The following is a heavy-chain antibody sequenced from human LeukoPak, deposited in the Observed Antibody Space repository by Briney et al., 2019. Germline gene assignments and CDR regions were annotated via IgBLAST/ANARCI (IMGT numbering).Heavy chain of an antibody. Sequence: GRSLRLSCAASGFTFDDYAMHWVRQAPGKGLEWVSGISWNSGSIGYADSVKGRFTISRDNAKNSLYLQMNSLRAEDTALYYCAKDKIYDILTGTHYGMDAWGQGTTVTVSS. V-gene: IGHV3-9*01. CDR1: GFTFDDYA. CDR2: ISWNSGSI. D-gene: IGHD3-9*01. CDR3: AKDKIYDILTGTHYGMDA. J-gene: IGHJ6*02.